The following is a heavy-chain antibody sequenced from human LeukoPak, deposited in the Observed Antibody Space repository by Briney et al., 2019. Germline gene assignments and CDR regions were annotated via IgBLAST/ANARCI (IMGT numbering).Heavy chain of an antibody. J-gene: IGHJ4*02. Sequence: SETLSLACTVSGGSFSSFYWSWIRQPPGKGLEWIGYISYSGSTNYSPSLKSRVTISLDTSKNLFSLKLSSVTAADTALYYCARLQRQLGDRFDYWGQGTLVTVSS. CDR2: ISYSGST. CDR3: ARLQRQLGDRFDY. V-gene: IGHV4-59*01. CDR1: GGSFSSFY. D-gene: IGHD6-6*01.